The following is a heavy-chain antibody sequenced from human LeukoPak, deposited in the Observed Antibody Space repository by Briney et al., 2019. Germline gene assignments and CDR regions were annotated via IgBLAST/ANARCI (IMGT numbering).Heavy chain of an antibody. V-gene: IGHV3-48*03. Sequence: PGGSLRLSCAASGFTFSSYEMNWVRQAPGKGLEWVSYISSSGSTIYYADSVKGRFTISRDKDKNSLYLQMNSLRAEDTAVYYCAELGITMIGGVWGKGTTVTISS. D-gene: IGHD3-10*02. CDR2: ISSSGSTI. CDR3: AELGITMIGGV. CDR1: GFTFSSYE. J-gene: IGHJ6*04.